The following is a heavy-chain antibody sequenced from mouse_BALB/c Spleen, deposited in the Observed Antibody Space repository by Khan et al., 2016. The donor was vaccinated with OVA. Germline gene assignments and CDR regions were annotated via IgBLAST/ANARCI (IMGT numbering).Heavy chain of an antibody. Sequence: EVQLVESGPGLVKPSQSLSLTCTVTGYSITSDYAWNWIRQFPGNKLEWMGYISYSGNTKYNPSLKSRISITRDTSKNQFFLQLNFVTIEDTATYYCARIHGGDFDYWGQGPTLTVSS. D-gene: IGHD1-2*01. CDR2: ISYSGNT. V-gene: IGHV3-2*02. CDR1: GYSITSDYA. J-gene: IGHJ2*01. CDR3: ARIHGGDFDY.